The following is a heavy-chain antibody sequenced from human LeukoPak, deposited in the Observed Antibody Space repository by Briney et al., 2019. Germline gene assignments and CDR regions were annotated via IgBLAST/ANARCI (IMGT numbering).Heavy chain of an antibody. CDR1: GGSISSYY. CDR2: IYYSGST. J-gene: IGHJ4*02. V-gene: IGHV4-59*12. CDR3: ARGHYYDSSGYYSKYYFDY. D-gene: IGHD3-22*01. Sequence: SETLSLTCTVSGGSISSYYWSWIRRPPGKGLEWIGYIYYSGSTNYNPSLKSRVTISVDTSKNQFSLKLSSVTAADTAVYYCARGHYYDSSGYYSKYYFDYWGQGTLVTVSS.